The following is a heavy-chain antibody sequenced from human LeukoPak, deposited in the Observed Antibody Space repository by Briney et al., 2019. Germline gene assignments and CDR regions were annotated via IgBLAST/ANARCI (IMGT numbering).Heavy chain of an antibody. CDR1: CGSISGYY. Sequence: PSETLSLTCTVSCGSISGYYWTWIRQPPGKGLEWIGYIYHNGNTNYNPSLKSRVTISLDMSKNQFSLKLTSVTAADTAVYYCARRTTVAPEYHFGSWGQGILVTVSP. CDR3: ARRTTVAPEYHFGS. J-gene: IGHJ4*02. V-gene: IGHV4-59*08. D-gene: IGHD5-12*01. CDR2: IYHNGNT.